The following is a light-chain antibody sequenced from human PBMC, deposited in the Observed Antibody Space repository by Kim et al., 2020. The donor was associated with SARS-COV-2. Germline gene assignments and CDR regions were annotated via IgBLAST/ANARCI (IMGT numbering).Light chain of an antibody. CDR1: QSFTNNS. CDR3: HQYGSTPRT. Sequence: EIVMTQSPGTLSLSPGERATLSCRASQSFTNNSLDWYQHKPDQAPRLLIYGATSRATGIPARISGSGSGRDYTLTISRLEPEDYAVYYCHQYGSTPRTFGQGTKVDIK. CDR2: GAT. J-gene: IGKJ1*01. V-gene: IGKV3-20*01.